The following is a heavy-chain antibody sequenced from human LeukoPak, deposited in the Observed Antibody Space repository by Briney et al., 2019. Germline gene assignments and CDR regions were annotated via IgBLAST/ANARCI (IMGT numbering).Heavy chain of an antibody. V-gene: IGHV1-69*05. J-gene: IGHJ6*03. D-gene: IGHD4-17*01. CDR3: ARVFYGDYYYYYYMDV. CDR1: GGTFSSYA. CDR2: IIPIFGTA. Sequence: SVKVSCKASGGTFSSYAISWVRQAPGQGLEWMGGIIPIFGTANYAQKFQGRVTITTDESTSTAYMELSSLRSEDTVVYYCARVFYGDYYYYYYMDVWGKGTTVTVSS.